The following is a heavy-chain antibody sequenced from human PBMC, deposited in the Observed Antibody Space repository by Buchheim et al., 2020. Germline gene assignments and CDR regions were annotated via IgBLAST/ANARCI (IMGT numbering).Heavy chain of an antibody. D-gene: IGHD2-21*01. Sequence: QVQLVQSGAEVKKPGASVKVSCKASGYTFTSYDINWVRQATGQGLEWVGWMNPHSANTGYAQKFQGRVTMTGNTSISTAYMELSSLRSDDTAVYYCAISVIWDYGMDVWGQGTT. CDR2: MNPHSANT. V-gene: IGHV1-8*01. CDR1: GYTFTSYD. CDR3: AISVIWDYGMDV. J-gene: IGHJ6*02.